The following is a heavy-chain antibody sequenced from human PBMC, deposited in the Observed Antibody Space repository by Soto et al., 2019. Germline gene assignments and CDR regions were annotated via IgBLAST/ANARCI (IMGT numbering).Heavy chain of an antibody. J-gene: IGHJ4*02. CDR3: ARDNNWASDW. CDR2: INSARSAI. CDR1: GFTFTSYS. V-gene: IGHV3-48*01. D-gene: IGHD1-1*01. Sequence: GGSLRLSCAASGFTFTSYSMNWVRQTPGKGLEWVSYINSARSAIYYADSVKGRFTISRDNAKNSLYLQMNSLRAEDTAVYYCARDNNWASDWWGQGTLVTVSS.